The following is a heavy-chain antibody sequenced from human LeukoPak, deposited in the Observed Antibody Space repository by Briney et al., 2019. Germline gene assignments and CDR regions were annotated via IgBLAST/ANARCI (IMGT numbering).Heavy chain of an antibody. J-gene: IGHJ3*02. CDR2: ISAYNGNT. V-gene: IGHV1-18*01. Sequence: ASVKVSCKASGYTFTSYGISWVRQAPGQGLEWMGWISAYNGNTNYAQKLQGRVTMTTDTSTSTAYMELRSLRSDDTAVYYCARVSDCSGGSCYSHDAFDIWGQGTMVTVSS. CDR1: GYTFTSYG. CDR3: ARVSDCSGGSCYSHDAFDI. D-gene: IGHD2-15*01.